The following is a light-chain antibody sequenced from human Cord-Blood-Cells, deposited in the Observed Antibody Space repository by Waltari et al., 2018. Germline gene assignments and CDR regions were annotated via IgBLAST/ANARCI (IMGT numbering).Light chain of an antibody. CDR3: SSYTSSSTWV. Sequence: QSALTQPPSVSGSPGQSITISCTGTSSSVGGSNFVCWYQQHPATAPKPMTYDVSTRPSAVSTRFSGSTSGTTASLTISGLQAGDEADYYCSSYTSSSTWVFGGGTKLTVL. V-gene: IGLV2-14*01. CDR1: SSSVGGSNF. J-gene: IGLJ3*02. CDR2: DVS.